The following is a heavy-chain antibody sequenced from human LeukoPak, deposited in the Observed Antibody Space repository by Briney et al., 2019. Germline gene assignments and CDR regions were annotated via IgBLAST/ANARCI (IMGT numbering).Heavy chain of an antibody. V-gene: IGHV1-8*01. CDR1: GYTFTSYD. J-gene: IGHJ4*02. CDR2: MNPNSGNT. CDR3: ARGTSGDILTGYSLDY. D-gene: IGHD3-9*01. Sequence: ASVKVSCKASGYTFTSYDINWVRQATGQGLEWMGWMNPNSGNTGYAQKFQGRVTMTRNTSISTAYMEVSSLRSEDTAVYYCARGTSGDILTGYSLDYWGQGTLVTVSS.